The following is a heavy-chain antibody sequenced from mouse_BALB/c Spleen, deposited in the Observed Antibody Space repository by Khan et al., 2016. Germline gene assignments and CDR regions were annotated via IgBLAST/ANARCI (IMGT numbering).Heavy chain of an antibody. CDR3: NAIYYGSDVYFDY. J-gene: IGHJ2*01. Sequence: VQLKQSGAELVRSGASVKLSCTASVFNIKDYYMHWVKQRPEQGLEWIGWIDPENGDTEYAPKFKGKATMTADKSSNAAYLQFSSLTSEDSAVYYCNAIYYGSDVYFDYWGQGTTLTVSS. CDR1: VFNIKDYY. D-gene: IGHD1-1*01. CDR2: IDPENGDT. V-gene: IGHV14-4*02.